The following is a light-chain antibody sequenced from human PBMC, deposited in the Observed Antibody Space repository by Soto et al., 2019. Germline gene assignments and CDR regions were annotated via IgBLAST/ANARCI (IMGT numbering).Light chain of an antibody. Sequence: DIVLTQSPLSLPVTPGEPASISCRSSQSLLHSNGYKYLDWYLQKPGQSPQLMIYLGSNRASGVPDRFSGSGSGTEFTLKISRVEAEDVGVYYCMQALQTPLTFGGGTKVEIK. CDR1: QSLLHSNGYKY. V-gene: IGKV2-28*01. CDR2: LGS. CDR3: MQALQTPLT. J-gene: IGKJ4*01.